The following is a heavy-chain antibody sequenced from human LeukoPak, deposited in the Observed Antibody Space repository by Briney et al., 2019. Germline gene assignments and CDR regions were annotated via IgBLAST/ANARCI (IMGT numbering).Heavy chain of an antibody. V-gene: IGHV1-18*01. D-gene: IGHD2-15*01. CDR3: AGVGSGGSCPGIY. CDR1: GYTFTSYG. J-gene: IGHJ4*02. Sequence: ASVKVSCKASGYTFTSYGICWVRQAPGQGLEWMGWISAYNGNTNYAQKFQGRVTMTTDTSTSTAYMELGSLRSDDTAMYYCAGVGSGGSCPGIYWGQGTLVTVSS. CDR2: ISAYNGNT.